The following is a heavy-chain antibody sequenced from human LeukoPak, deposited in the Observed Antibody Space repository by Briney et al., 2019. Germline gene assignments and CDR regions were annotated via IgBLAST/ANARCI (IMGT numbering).Heavy chain of an antibody. CDR2: INPNSGGT. Sequence: GAPVKVSCKASGYTFTGYYMHWVRQAPGQGLEWMGWINPNSGGTNYAQKFQGRVTMTRDTSISTAYMELSRLRSDDTAVYYCARDPIAVAGIDYWGQGTLVTVSS. D-gene: IGHD6-19*01. J-gene: IGHJ4*02. V-gene: IGHV1-2*02. CDR1: GYTFTGYY. CDR3: ARDPIAVAGIDY.